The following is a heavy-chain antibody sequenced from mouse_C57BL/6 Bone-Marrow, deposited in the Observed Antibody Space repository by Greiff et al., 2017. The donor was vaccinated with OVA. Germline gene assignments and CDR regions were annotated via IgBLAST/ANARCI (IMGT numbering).Heavy chain of an antibody. CDR3: ARTTVVAGDY. Sequence: VQLQQSVAELVRPGASVKLSCTASGFTFTNSYMHWVKQRPEQGLEWIGRIDPATGNTNYAPKFKGKATMTADTSSSTAYLQLSSLTSEDAAIYYCARTTVVAGDYWGQGTTLTVSS. CDR1: GFTFTNSY. D-gene: IGHD1-1*01. J-gene: IGHJ2*01. V-gene: IGHV14-3*01. CDR2: IDPATGNT.